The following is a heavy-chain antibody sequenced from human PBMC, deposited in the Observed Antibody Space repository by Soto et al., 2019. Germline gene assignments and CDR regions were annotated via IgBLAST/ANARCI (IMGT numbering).Heavy chain of an antibody. D-gene: IGHD3-10*01. CDR2: ISAYNGNT. V-gene: IGHV1-18*01. CDR1: GYTFTSYG. CDR3: ARDYYGSGYYYYYSCGMDV. Sequence: GASVKVSCKASGYTFTSYGISWVRQAPGQGLEWMGWISAYNGNTNYAQKLQGRVTMTTDTSTSTAYMELRSLRSDDTAVYYCARDYYGSGYYYYYSCGMDVWGQGTTVTVPS. J-gene: IGHJ6*02.